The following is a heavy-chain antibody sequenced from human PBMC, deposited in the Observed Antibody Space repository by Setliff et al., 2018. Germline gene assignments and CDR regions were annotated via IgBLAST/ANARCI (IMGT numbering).Heavy chain of an antibody. V-gene: IGHV1-8*03. CDR1: GYTFTSYD. D-gene: IGHD2-15*01. CDR3: ARGEAIVVVVDAEGNWFDP. Sequence: ASVKVSCKASGYTFTSYDINWVRQATGQGLEWMGWVSGDNDSRGYAQGLQGRVTITRDTSASTVYMELSSLRSEDTAMYYCARGEAIVVVVDAEGNWFDPWGQGTLVTVSS. CDR2: VSGDNDSR. J-gene: IGHJ5*02.